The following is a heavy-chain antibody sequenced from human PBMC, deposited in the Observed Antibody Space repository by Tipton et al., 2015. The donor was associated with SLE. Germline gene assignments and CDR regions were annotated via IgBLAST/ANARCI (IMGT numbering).Heavy chain of an antibody. CDR1: GDSISSSKW. D-gene: IGHD2-15*01. CDR2: IYHSGST. CDR3: ARDMRGGLFFDY. Sequence: TLSLTCTVSGDSISSSKWWSWVRQSPGKGLEWIAEIYHSGSTNYNPSLKSRVTISVDKSKNHFSLRLTSVTAADTAVYYCARDMRGGLFFDYWGQGTLVTVSS. J-gene: IGHJ4*02. V-gene: IGHV4-4*02.